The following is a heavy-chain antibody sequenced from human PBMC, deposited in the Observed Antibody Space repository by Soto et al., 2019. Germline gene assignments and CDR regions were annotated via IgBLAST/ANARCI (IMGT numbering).Heavy chain of an antibody. CDR2: IYNGGSP. CDR1: GGSISSGGYY. D-gene: IGHD3-3*01. V-gene: IGHV4-61*08. CDR3: ARAEWFVRGYGMDV. J-gene: IGHJ6*02. Sequence: SETLSLTCAVSGGSISSGGYYWSWIRQPPGKRLEYIGFIYNGGSPNYNPSLESRLTISPDTSQNQFSLKLKSVTAADTAVYYCARAEWFVRGYGMDVWGRGTTVTVSS.